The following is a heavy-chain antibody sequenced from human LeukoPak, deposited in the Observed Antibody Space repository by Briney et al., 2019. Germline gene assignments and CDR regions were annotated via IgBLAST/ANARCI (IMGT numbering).Heavy chain of an antibody. V-gene: IGHV3-33*05. CDR2: MSYDENTE. CDR3: ARDGSTNSQNWFDP. D-gene: IGHD2-8*01. J-gene: IGHJ5*02. CDR1: RFIFSVYG. Sequence: GGSLRLSCVASRFIFSVYGMYWVRQAPGKGLEWVALMSYDENTEYYIDSVKGRFTISRDNSKNTLFLQLNNLRPEDTGVYYCARDGSTNSQNWFDPWGQGTLVIVSS.